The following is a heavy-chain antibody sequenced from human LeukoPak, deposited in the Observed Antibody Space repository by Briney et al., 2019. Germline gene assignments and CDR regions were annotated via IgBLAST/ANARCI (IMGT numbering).Heavy chain of an antibody. CDR1: GVSISSSDYY. CDR3: ARHRTAINRYGPYDAFDI. CDR2: IYYSGRT. D-gene: IGHD5-18*01. V-gene: IGHV4-39*01. Sequence: SETLSLTCTVSGVSISSSDYYWGWIPQPPGKGLEWIGSIYYSGRTYYNPPLKSRVTIAEDTSKNQFSLKLSSVTAAETAVYYCARHRTAINRYGPYDAFDIWGPGTMVTVSS. J-gene: IGHJ3*02.